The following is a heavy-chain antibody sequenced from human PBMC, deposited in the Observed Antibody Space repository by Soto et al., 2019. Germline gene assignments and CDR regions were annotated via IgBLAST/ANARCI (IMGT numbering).Heavy chain of an antibody. V-gene: IGHV4-30-2*01. CDR3: ARDHLDGNWFDP. CDR1: GGSISSGGYA. CDR2: IYHSGYT. J-gene: IGHJ5*02. Sequence: QLQLQESGSGLVKPSQTLSLTCTVSGGSISSGGYAWNWIRQAPGKGLEWIGYIYHSGYTLYNPSHTGRVTISVDKSKIHFSLNPTSVTAADTAVYYCARDHLDGNWFDPWGQGTLVTVSS.